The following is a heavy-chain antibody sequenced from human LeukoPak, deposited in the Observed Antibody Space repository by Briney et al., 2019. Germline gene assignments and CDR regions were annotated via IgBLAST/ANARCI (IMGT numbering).Heavy chain of an antibody. CDR3: AELGITMIGGV. D-gene: IGHD3-10*02. CDR2: IRYDGSNK. Sequence: GGSLRLSCAASGFTFSSYEMNWVRQAPGKGLEWVAFIRYDGSNKYYADSVKGRFTISRDNAKNSLYLQMSSLRAEDTAVYYCAELGITMIGGVWGKGTTVTISS. CDR1: GFTFSSYE. V-gene: IGHV3-30*02. J-gene: IGHJ6*04.